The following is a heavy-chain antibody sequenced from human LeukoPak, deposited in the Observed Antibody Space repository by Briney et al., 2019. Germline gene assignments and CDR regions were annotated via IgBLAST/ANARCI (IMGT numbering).Heavy chain of an antibody. CDR1: GGSISSYY. CDR3: ARDSGGYDSKGGFDY. Sequence: SETLSLTCTVSGGSISSYYWSWIRQPPGKGLEWIGYIYYSGSTNYNPSLKSRVTISVDTSKNQFSLKLGSVTAADTAVYYCARDSGGYDSKGGFDYWGQGTLVTVSS. D-gene: IGHD6-19*01. J-gene: IGHJ4*02. CDR2: IYYSGST. V-gene: IGHV4-59*01.